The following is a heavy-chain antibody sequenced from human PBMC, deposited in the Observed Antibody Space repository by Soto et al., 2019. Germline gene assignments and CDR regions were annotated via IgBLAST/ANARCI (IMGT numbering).Heavy chain of an antibody. J-gene: IGHJ5*02. D-gene: IGHD6-13*01. Sequence: QVQLVQSGAEVKKPGASVKVSCKASGYTFTSYDINWVRQATRQGLEWMGWMNPNSGNTGYVHKFQGRVTMTRNTSISTAYMEPSSLRSEDTAVYYCARGSGYSSSGWFDPWGQGTLVTVSS. CDR1: GYTFTSYD. CDR2: MNPNSGNT. CDR3: ARGSGYSSSGWFDP. V-gene: IGHV1-8*01.